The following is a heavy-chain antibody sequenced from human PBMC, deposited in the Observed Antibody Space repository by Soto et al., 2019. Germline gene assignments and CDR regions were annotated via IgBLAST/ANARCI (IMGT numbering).Heavy chain of an antibody. CDR3: ARTTGGAFNI. CDR2: MNPKSGNT. Sequence: QVQLVQSGAEVKKPGASVKVSCKASEYTYTSYDSNWVPQATGQGLEWMGWMNPKSGNTGYAQRFQGRVTMTRNTSISTAYMELSSLRSEDTAVYYCARTTGGAFNIWGQGTMVTVSS. V-gene: IGHV1-8*01. CDR1: EYTYTSYD. J-gene: IGHJ3*02. D-gene: IGHD4-17*01.